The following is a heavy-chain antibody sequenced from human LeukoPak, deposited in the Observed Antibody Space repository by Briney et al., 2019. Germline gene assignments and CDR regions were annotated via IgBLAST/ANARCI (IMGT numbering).Heavy chain of an antibody. V-gene: IGHV4-39*07. CDR3: ARDLGYCSSTSCYRKLGSGWYASTDPFGY. CDR1: GGSISSSSYY. Sequence: SETLSLTCTVSGGSISSSSYYWGWIRQPPGKGLEWIGSIYYSGSTYYNPSLKSRVTISVGTSKNQFSLKLSSVTAADTAVYYCARDLGYCSSTSCYRKLGSGWYASTDPFGYWGQGTLVTVSS. D-gene: IGHD2-2*02. CDR2: IYYSGST. J-gene: IGHJ4*02.